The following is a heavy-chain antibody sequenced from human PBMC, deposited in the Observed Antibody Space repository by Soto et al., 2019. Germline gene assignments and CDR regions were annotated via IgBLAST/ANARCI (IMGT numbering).Heavy chain of an antibody. CDR3: ARAMDTAMTSKDNWFDP. CDR2: ISYDENKR. CDR1: GFTFRSYA. Sequence: QVPLVESGGGVVQPGRSLRLSCAASGFTFRSYAMHWVRQALGKGLEWVAVISYDENKRYYADSVKGRFTISRDNSKSTLYLQVNSLRAEDTAVYYCARAMDTAMTSKDNWFDPWGQGTLVTVSS. V-gene: IGHV3-30-3*01. D-gene: IGHD5-18*01. J-gene: IGHJ5*01.